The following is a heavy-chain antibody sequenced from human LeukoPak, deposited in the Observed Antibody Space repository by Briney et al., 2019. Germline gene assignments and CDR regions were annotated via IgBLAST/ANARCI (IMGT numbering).Heavy chain of an antibody. CDR2: ISDRGDT. CDR1: GGSINNSPYY. CDR3: ARPTAGPATQGYDS. Sequence: TSETLSLTCTVSGGSINNSPYYWAWILQPPARGLEWIGSISDRGDTYHNPSLKSRVTISVDTSKNQFSLSVISVTAADTAVYFCARPTAGPATQGYDSWGQGILVTVA. V-gene: IGHV4-39*01. D-gene: IGHD1-1*01. J-gene: IGHJ4*02.